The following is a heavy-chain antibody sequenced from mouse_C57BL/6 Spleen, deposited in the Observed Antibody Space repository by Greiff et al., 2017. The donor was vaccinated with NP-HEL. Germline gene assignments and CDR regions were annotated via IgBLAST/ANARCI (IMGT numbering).Heavy chain of an antibody. CDR1: GFTFSDYG. D-gene: IGHD1-1*01. V-gene: IGHV5-17*01. Sequence: EVKLMESGGGLVKPGGSLKLSCAASGFTFSDYGMHWVRQAPEKGLEWVAYISSGSSTIYYADTVKGRFTISRDNAKNTLFLQMTSLRSEDTAMYYCAIVRGSSPYYYAMDYWGQGTSVTVSS. CDR2: ISSGSSTI. CDR3: AIVRGSSPYYYAMDY. J-gene: IGHJ4*01.